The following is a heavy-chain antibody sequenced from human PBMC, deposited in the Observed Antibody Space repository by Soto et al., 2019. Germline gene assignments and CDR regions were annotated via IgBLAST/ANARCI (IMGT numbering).Heavy chain of an antibody. CDR2: IRSKAYGGTT. D-gene: IGHD3-22*01. CDR3: TRDLWLSGYYYDSSGYYPYAFDI. V-gene: IGHV3-49*03. CDR1: GFTFGDYA. Sequence: GGSLRLSCTASGFTFGDYAMSWFRQAPGKGLEWVGFIRSKAYGGTTEYAASVKGRFTISRDDSKSIAYLQMNSLKTEDTAVYYCTRDLWLSGYYYDSSGYYPYAFDIWGQGTMVTVSS. J-gene: IGHJ3*02.